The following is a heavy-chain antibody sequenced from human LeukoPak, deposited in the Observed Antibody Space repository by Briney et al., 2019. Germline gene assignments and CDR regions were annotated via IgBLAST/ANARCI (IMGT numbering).Heavy chain of an antibody. CDR1: GFTFDDYG. J-gene: IGHJ4*02. D-gene: IGHD6-13*01. CDR2: INRNGGTI. CDR3: ARERSTSNWYGTPDFDY. Sequence: PGGSLRLSCAASGFTFDDYGMSWVRQVPGKGLEWVSGINRNGGTINYADSVKGRFTISRDSAKNSLCLQMNSLRAEDTALYHCARERSTSNWYGTPDFDYWGQGTLVTVSS. V-gene: IGHV3-20*01.